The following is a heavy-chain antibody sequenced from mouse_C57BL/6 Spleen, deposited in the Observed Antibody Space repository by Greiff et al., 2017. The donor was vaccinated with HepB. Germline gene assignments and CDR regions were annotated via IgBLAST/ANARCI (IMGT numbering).Heavy chain of an antibody. J-gene: IGHJ2*01. Sequence: QVQLQQPGAELVRPGSSVKLSCKASGYTFTSYWMDWVKQRPGQGLEWIGNIYPSDSETHYNQKFKDKATWTVDKSSSTAYMQLSSLTSEDSAVYYCAREEAYYGSSYYFDYWGQGTTLTVSS. CDR3: AREEAYYGSSYYFDY. V-gene: IGHV1-61*01. CDR1: GYTFTSYW. CDR2: IYPSDSET. D-gene: IGHD1-1*01.